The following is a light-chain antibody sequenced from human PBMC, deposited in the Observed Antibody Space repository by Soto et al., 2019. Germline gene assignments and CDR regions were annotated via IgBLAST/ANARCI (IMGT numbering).Light chain of an antibody. J-gene: IGKJ1*01. CDR2: GAS. Sequence: DIGMTQSPATLSVSPGKRATLSCRASQSVANNVAWYQQKPGQPPRLLIYGASTRAAGVPARFTGSGYGRQFTLTISSLQSEDFAIYHCQQHNNWPPWTFGQGTKVDIK. CDR3: QQHNNWPPWT. CDR1: QSVANN. V-gene: IGKV3-15*01.